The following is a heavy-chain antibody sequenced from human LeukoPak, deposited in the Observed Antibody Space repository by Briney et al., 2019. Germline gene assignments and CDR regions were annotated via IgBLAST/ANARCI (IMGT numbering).Heavy chain of an antibody. CDR1: GYTFTSYY. Sequence: GASVKVSCKASGYTFTSYYIHWVRQAAGQGLEWMGIINPSGDGDSTSYAQKFQGRVIMTRDMSTNTVYMELSSLRSEDTAVYYCARGVCSGTGCYWGHNWFDPWGQGTLVTVSS. J-gene: IGHJ5*02. CDR3: ARGVCSGTGCYWGHNWFDP. D-gene: IGHD2-2*01. V-gene: IGHV1-46*01. CDR2: INPSGDGDST.